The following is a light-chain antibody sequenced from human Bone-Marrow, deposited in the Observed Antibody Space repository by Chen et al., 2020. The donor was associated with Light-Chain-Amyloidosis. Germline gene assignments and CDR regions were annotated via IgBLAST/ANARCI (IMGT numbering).Light chain of an antibody. V-gene: IGLV3-21*02. CDR2: YDS. J-gene: IGLJ3*02. Sequence: SYVLTQPSSVSVAPGQTATIACGGNNIGSTSVHWYQQTPGQAPLLVVYYDSARPSGIPERLSGYNSGNTATLTSSRVEAGDEADYYGQVWDRSSDRPVFGGGTKLTVL. CDR3: QVWDRSSDRPV. CDR1: NIGSTS.